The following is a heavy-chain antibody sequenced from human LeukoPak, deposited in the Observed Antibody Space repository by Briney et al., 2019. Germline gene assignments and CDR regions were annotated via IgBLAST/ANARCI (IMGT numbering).Heavy chain of an antibody. Sequence: PGGSLRLSCLTSGFTLSTNAMRWVRQAPGKGLEWISGISGSGASTYYADSVKGRLTISRDDSRNTLYLQMNSLRGDDTAVYYCAKDVGKWESLHFFDYWGQGTLVTVSS. CDR1: GFTLSTNA. D-gene: IGHD1-26*01. V-gene: IGHV3-23*01. CDR3: AKDVGKWESLHFFDY. CDR2: ISGSGAST. J-gene: IGHJ4*02.